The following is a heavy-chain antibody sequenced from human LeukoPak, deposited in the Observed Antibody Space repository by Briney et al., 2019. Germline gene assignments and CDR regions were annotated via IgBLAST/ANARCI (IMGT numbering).Heavy chain of an antibody. CDR3: ARAAGSGSYYNAYHYYYYYYMDV. Sequence: GGSLRLSCAASGFTFSSYWMSWVRQAPGKGLEWVANIKQDGSEKYYVGSVKGRFTISRDNAKNSLYLQMNSLRAEDTAVYYCARAAGSGSYYNAYHYYYYYYMDVWGKGTTVTVSS. J-gene: IGHJ6*03. V-gene: IGHV3-7*01. D-gene: IGHD3-10*01. CDR2: IKQDGSEK. CDR1: GFTFSSYW.